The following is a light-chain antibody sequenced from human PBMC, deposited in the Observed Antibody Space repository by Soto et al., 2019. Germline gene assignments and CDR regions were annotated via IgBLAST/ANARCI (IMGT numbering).Light chain of an antibody. CDR1: QGINTF. J-gene: IGKJ4*01. V-gene: IGKV1-13*02. CDR3: QQLSRYPLT. CDR2: KAS. Sequence: AIQLTHSPSSLSASVGDRVTITCRASQGINTFLAWYQQKPGKAPKLLIYKASSLESGVPSRFSGSGSETEFSLTIRALQPEDFATYYCQQLSRYPLTFGGGTKVDIK.